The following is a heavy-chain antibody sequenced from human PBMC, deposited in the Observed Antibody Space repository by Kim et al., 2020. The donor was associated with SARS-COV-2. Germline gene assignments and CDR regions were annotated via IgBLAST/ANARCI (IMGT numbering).Heavy chain of an antibody. V-gene: IGHV4-59*13. CDR3: ASALYDSTGYYYAFDI. Sequence: SETLYLTCTVSGGSISSYYWSWIRQPPGKGLEWIGFVYFSGRTNYNPSLKSRVTISIDTSKEQFFLKLSSVTAADTAVYFCASALYDSTGYYYAFDIWGQGKMVTVSS. J-gene: IGHJ3*02. CDR1: GGSISSYY. D-gene: IGHD3-22*01. CDR2: VYFSGRT.